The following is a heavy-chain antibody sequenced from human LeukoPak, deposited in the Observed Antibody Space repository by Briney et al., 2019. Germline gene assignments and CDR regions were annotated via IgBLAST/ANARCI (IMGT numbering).Heavy chain of an antibody. CDR2: INPNSGGT. CDR3: AVLYSSGSIDY. V-gene: IGHV1-2*02. J-gene: IGHJ4*02. CDR1: GYTLTGYY. Sequence: ASVKVSCKASGYTLTGYYIHWVRQAPGQGLEWMGWINPNSGGTNYEQKFQGRVTMTRDTSITTAYMELSRLRSDDTAVYYCAVLYSSGSIDYWGQGTLVTVSS. D-gene: IGHD6-19*01.